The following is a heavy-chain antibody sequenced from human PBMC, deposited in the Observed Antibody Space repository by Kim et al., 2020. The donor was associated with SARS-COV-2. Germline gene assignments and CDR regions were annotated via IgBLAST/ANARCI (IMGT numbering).Heavy chain of an antibody. Sequence: KIRVTISGATSKNQFSLKLSSVTAADTAVYYCARASGIVVVPAATGWFDPWGQGTLVTVSS. J-gene: IGHJ5*02. D-gene: IGHD2-2*01. CDR3: ARASGIVVVPAATGWFDP. V-gene: IGHV4-34*01.